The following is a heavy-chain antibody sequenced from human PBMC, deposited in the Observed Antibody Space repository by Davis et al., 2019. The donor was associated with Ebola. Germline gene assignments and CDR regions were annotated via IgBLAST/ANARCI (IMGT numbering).Heavy chain of an antibody. CDR1: GFTFSSYG. CDR3: ARDRSSSGGYHYHGMDV. J-gene: IGHJ6*02. Sequence: GESLKISCAASGFTFSSYGMHWVRQAPGKGLEWVADISYDGTNEYYTESLKGRLTISRDNSKNTVFLQVNSLRDEDTAVYYCARDRSSSGGYHYHGMDVWGQGTTVTVSS. D-gene: IGHD3-10*01. V-gene: IGHV3-30*03. CDR2: ISYDGTNE.